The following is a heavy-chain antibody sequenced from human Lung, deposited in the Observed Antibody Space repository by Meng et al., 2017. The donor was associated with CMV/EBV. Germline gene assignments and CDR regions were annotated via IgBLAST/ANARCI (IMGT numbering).Heavy chain of an antibody. J-gene: IGHJ4*02. CDR1: GGSISSSNW. V-gene: IGHV4-4*02. CDR2: IYHSGST. CDR3: ASFPPPGKQWLVTDY. Sequence: QAQRQESGPGLVKPSGTLSLTCAVSGGSISSSNWWSWVRQPPGKGLEWIGEIYHSGSTNYNPSLKSRVTISVDKSKNQFSLKLSSVTAADTAVYYCASFPPPGKQWLVTDYWGQGTLVTVSS. D-gene: IGHD6-19*01.